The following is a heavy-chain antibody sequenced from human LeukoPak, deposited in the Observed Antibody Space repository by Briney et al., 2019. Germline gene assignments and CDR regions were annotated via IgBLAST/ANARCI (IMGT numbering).Heavy chain of an antibody. D-gene: IGHD1-1*01. CDR2: IYISGST. J-gene: IGHJ4*02. V-gene: IGHV4-4*07. CDR1: GGSISSYY. CDR3: ARDRGTWNDDGFDY. Sequence: SETLSLTCTVSGGSISSYYWSGIRRPAGKGLEWIWRIYISGSTNYTPSLKSRVTMSVDTSKNQFSLKLSSVTAADTAVYYCARDRGTWNDDGFDYWGQGTLVTVSS.